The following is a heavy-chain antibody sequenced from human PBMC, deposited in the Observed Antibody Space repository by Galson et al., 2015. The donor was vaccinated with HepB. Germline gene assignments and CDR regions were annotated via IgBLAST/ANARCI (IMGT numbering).Heavy chain of an antibody. CDR3: ARAREYGDLDY. Sequence: ETLSLTCTVSGGSISSYYWSWIRQPPGKGLEWIGYIYYSGSTNYNPSLESRVTISVDTSKNQFSLKLSSVTAADTAVYYCARAREYGDLDYWGQGTLVTVSS. V-gene: IGHV4-59*01. J-gene: IGHJ4*02. D-gene: IGHD4-17*01. CDR2: IYYSGST. CDR1: GGSISSYY.